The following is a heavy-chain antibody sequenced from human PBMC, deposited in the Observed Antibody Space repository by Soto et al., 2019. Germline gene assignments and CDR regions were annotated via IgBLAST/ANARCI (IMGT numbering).Heavy chain of an antibody. D-gene: IGHD6-13*01. Sequence: SETLSLTCAVSGGSISSGGYSWSWIRQPPGKGLEWIGYIYHSGSTYYNPSLKSRVTISVDRSKNQFSLKLSSVTAADTAVYYCARDNSSRGWFDPWGQGTLVTVSS. CDR2: IYHSGST. CDR1: GGSISSGGYS. J-gene: IGHJ5*02. CDR3: ARDNSSRGWFDP. V-gene: IGHV4-30-2*01.